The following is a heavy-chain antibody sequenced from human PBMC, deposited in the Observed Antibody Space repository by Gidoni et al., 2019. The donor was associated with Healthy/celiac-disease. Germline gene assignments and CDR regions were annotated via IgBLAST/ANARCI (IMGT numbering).Heavy chain of an antibody. CDR1: GFTFSSYD. J-gene: IGHJ4*02. CDR3: ARGELRDGYNYVY. V-gene: IGHV3-13*01. Sequence: EVQLVESGGGLVQPGGSLRLSCAASGFTFSSYDMHWVRQATGKGLEWVSAIGTAGDTYYPGSVKGRFTISRENAKNSLYLQMNSLRAEDTAVYYCARGELRDGYNYVYWGQGTLVTVSS. D-gene: IGHD5-12*01. CDR2: IGTAGDT.